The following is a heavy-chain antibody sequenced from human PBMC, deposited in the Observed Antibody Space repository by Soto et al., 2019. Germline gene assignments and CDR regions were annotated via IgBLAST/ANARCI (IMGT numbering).Heavy chain of an antibody. CDR1: GGSFSGYY. CDR3: ARVPRNGDYLDY. D-gene: IGHD4-17*01. Sequence: PSETLSLTCAVYGGSFSGYYWSWIRQPPGKGLEWIGEINHSGSTNYNPSLKSRVTISVDTSKNQFSLKLSSVTAEDTAVYFCARVPRNGDYLDYWGQGTLVTVSS. J-gene: IGHJ4*02. V-gene: IGHV4-34*01. CDR2: INHSGST.